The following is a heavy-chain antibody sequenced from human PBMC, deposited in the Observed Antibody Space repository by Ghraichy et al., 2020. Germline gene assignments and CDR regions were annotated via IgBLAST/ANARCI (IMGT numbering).Heavy chain of an antibody. D-gene: IGHD3/OR15-3a*01. CDR1: DRTLSSGTYS. V-gene: IGHV4-39*01. CDR2: IYYSGRT. Sequence: SQTLSLTCTARDRTLSSGTYSYRFFRLLLEKKLEWIGSIYYSGRTDYSPSLKSRVTISIDTSKNQFSLKLSSVTAADTAVYYCARQSPWTARRSPGRFDHWCQVTLVTVSS. J-gene: IGHJ4*02. CDR3: ARQSPWTARRSPGRFDH.